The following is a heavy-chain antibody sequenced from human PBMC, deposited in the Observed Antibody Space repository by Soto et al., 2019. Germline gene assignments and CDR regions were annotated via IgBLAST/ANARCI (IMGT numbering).Heavy chain of an antibody. CDR3: ARVQYSGNDLKLAFDI. Sequence: QVQLVQSGAQVKKPGASVKVSCKASGYTFTLYTIHWVRQAPGQRLEWMGWIHAGNGYTKYSQNFQGRVTITRDTSASTVYMEMSSLTSEDTGVFYCARVQYSGNDLKLAFDICGQGTTVTVSS. CDR1: GYTFTLYT. V-gene: IGHV1-3*01. J-gene: IGHJ3*02. CDR2: IHAGNGYT. D-gene: IGHD5-12*01.